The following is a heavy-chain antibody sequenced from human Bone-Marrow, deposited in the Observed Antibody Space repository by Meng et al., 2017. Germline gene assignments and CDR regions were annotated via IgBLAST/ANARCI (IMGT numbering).Heavy chain of an antibody. J-gene: IGHJ4*02. D-gene: IGHD1-26*01. CDR3: ARDNMGSIDY. Sequence: QRQLQESGPGLGRPSETLSLPCPVSGGSVSSGPYYWTWVRQPPGKGLEWIGYKFHDGTTNYNPSLKSRVTMSVDASKKQFSLNLSSVTAADTAVYYCARDNMGSIDYWGQGTLVTVSS. CDR2: KFHDGTT. V-gene: IGHV4-61*01. CDR1: GGSVSSGPYY.